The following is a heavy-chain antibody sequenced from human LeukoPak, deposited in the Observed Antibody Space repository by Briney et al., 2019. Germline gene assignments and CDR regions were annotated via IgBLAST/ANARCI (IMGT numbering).Heavy chain of an antibody. Sequence: GGSLRLSCAASGFTFSSYAMSWVRQAPGEGLEWVSAISGSGGSTYYADSVKGRFTISRDNSKNTLYLQMNSLRAEDTAVYYCAKDLDDILTGSDYWGQGTLVTVSS. CDR1: GFTFSSYA. J-gene: IGHJ4*02. D-gene: IGHD3-9*01. CDR3: AKDLDDILTGSDY. CDR2: ISGSGGST. V-gene: IGHV3-23*01.